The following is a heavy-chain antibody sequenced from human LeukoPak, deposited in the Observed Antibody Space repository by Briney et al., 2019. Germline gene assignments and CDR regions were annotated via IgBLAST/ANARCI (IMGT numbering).Heavy chain of an antibody. CDR3: AKASSGYYDLGAFDI. J-gene: IGHJ3*02. V-gene: IGHV3-23*01. CDR2: SGSGGTT. D-gene: IGHD3-22*01. Sequence: SGSGGTTYYANSVKRRFTISRDNSKHTLYLQMNSLRAEDTAVYYCAKASSGYYDLGAFDIWGQGTMVTVSS.